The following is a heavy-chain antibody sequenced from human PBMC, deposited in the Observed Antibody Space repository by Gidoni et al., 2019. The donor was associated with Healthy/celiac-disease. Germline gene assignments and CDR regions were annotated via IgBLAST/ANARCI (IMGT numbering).Heavy chain of an antibody. Sequence: EVQLVESGGGLVQPGGSLRLSCAASGFTFSSDAMSWVRQAPGKGLEWVSAISGSGGSTYYADSVKGRFTISRDNSKNTLYLQMNSLRAEDTAVYYCAKGDIVVVPAANYYGMDVWGQGTTVTVSS. CDR2: ISGSGGST. V-gene: IGHV3-23*04. J-gene: IGHJ6*02. D-gene: IGHD2-2*01. CDR1: GFTFSSDA. CDR3: AKGDIVVVPAANYYGMDV.